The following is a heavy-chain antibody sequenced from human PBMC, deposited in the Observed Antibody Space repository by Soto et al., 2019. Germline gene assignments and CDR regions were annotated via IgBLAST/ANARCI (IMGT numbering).Heavy chain of an antibody. CDR2: IYTGGGT. Sequence: GGSLRLSCAASGFTVSRTYMSWVRQAPGKGLEWVSVIYTGGGTNYADSVKGRFSISRDTSENTVYLQMNGLRAEDTAVYYCARSQNSGWYSFDYWGQGTLVTVSS. CDR1: GFTVSRTY. D-gene: IGHD6-13*01. CDR3: ARSQNSGWYSFDY. J-gene: IGHJ4*02. V-gene: IGHV3-53*01.